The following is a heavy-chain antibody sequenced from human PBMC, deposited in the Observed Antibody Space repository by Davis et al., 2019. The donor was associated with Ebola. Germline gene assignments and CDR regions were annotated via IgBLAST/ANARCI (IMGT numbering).Heavy chain of an antibody. Sequence: PGGSLRLSCAASGFTFSSYAMHWVRQAPGKGLEWVAVISYDGSNKYYADSVKGRFTISRDNSRNALFLQMNSLRAEDTAVYYCAKHPGAMTTVVSWDFDYWGQGTLVTVSS. D-gene: IGHD4-23*01. CDR1: GFTFSSYA. J-gene: IGHJ4*02. CDR3: AKHPGAMTTVVSWDFDY. CDR2: ISYDGSNK. V-gene: IGHV3-30-3*02.